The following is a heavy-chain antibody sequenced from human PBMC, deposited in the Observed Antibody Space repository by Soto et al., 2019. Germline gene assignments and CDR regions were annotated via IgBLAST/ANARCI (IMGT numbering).Heavy chain of an antibody. J-gene: IGHJ6*03. D-gene: IGHD3-10*01. V-gene: IGHV1-18*01. CDR2: ISAYNGNT. CDR3: ARVMKGITMVRGVIITGISDYYYMDV. CDR1: GYTFTSYG. Sequence: ASVKVSCKASGYTFTSYGISWVRQAPGQGLEWMGWISAYNGNTNYAQKLQGRVTMTTDTSTSTAYMELRSLRSDDTAVYYCARVMKGITMVRGVIITGISDYYYMDVWGKGTTVTVSS.